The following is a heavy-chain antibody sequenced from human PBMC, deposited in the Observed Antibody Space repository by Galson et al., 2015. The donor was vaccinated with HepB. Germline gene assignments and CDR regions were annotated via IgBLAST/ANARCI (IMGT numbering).Heavy chain of an antibody. CDR1: GFTFSSYG. CDR2: IWYDGSNK. V-gene: IGHV3-33*06. D-gene: IGHD4-11*01. Sequence: SLRLSCAASGFTFSSYGMHWVRQAPGKGLEWVAVIWYDGSNKYYADSVKGRFTISRDNSKNTLYLQMNSLRAEDTAVYYCAKELAYSNYPLASHYYGMDVWGQGTTVTVSS. J-gene: IGHJ6*02. CDR3: AKELAYSNYPLASHYYGMDV.